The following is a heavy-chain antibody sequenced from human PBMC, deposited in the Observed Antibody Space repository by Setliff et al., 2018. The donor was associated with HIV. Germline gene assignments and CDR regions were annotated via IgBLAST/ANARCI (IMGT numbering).Heavy chain of an antibody. CDR2: INAGNGDT. CDR3: ARDSGDDYSDYYYYGMDV. D-gene: IGHD4-4*01. Sequence: WASVKVSCKASGYTFTNCAMHWVRQAPGQRLEWMGWINAGNGDTKYSQKFQGRVTFTWDTSASTAYMELSSLRSEDTALYYCARDSGDDYSDYYYYGMDVWGQGTTVTVSS. V-gene: IGHV1-3*01. J-gene: IGHJ6*02. CDR1: GYTFTNCA.